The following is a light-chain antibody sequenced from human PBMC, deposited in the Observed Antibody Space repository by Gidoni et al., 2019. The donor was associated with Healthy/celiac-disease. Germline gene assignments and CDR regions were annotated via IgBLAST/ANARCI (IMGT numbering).Light chain of an antibody. J-gene: IGKJ1*01. CDR1: QSVSSSY. CDR3: QQYGSSPWT. Sequence: EIVFTQSPGTLSLSPRERATLSCRASQSVSSSYLAWYQQKPGQAPRLLIYGASSRATGIPDRFSGSGSGKDFTLTISRLEPEDVAVYYCQQYGSSPWTFGQGTKVEIK. CDR2: GAS. V-gene: IGKV3-20*01.